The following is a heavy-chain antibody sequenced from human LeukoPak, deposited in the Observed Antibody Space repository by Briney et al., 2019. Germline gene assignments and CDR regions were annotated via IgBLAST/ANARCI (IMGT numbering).Heavy chain of an antibody. CDR2: INPNSGGT. CDR1: GYTFTGYY. V-gene: IGHV1-2*02. Sequence: GASVKVSCKASGYTFTGYYMHWVRQAPGQGLEWMGWINPNSGGTNYAQKFQGRVTMTRDTSISTAYMELSRLRSDDTAVYYCAREESYSSSWQDEYYFDYWGQGTLVTVSS. CDR3: AREESYSSSWQDEYYFDY. J-gene: IGHJ4*02. D-gene: IGHD6-13*01.